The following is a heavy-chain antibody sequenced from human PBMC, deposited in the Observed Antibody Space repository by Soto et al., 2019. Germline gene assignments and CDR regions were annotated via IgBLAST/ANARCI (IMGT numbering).Heavy chain of an antibody. J-gene: IGHJ4*02. CDR3: ARSVEGHFDY. D-gene: IGHD6-19*01. V-gene: IGHV3-48*02. Sequence: EVQLVESGGDLVQREGSLRLSCVASGFTFSVYSMNWVRQAPGKGLEWFSYITSDTKTIKYADSVKGRFTISRDNAKNSVYLLMNSLRDEDTAVYYCARSVEGHFDYWGQGTVVTVSS. CDR1: GFTFSVYS. CDR2: ITSDTKTI.